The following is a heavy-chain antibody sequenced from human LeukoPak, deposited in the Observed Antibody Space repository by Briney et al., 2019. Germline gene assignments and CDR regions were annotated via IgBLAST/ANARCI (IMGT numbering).Heavy chain of an antibody. D-gene: IGHD5-18*01. CDR1: GFTFSSYS. V-gene: IGHV3-23*01. CDR2: ISGSGGST. J-gene: IGHJ4*02. CDR3: APVGWIQLWLVY. Sequence: GGSLRLSCAASGFTFSSYSMNWVRQAPEKGLEWVSAISGSGGSTYYADPVKGRFTISRDNSKNTLYLQMNSLRAEDTAVYYCAPVGWIQLWLVYWGQGTLVTVSS.